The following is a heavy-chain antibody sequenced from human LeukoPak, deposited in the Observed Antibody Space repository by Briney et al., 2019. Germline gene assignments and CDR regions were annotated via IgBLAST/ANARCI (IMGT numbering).Heavy chain of an antibody. D-gene: IGHD2-15*01. V-gene: IGHV3-74*01. CDR2: IASDGSST. CDR3: ARGRPHGSDY. J-gene: IGHJ4*02. Sequence: SGGSLRLSCAASGFTFSSYWMNWVRQAPGKGLVWVSRIASDGSSTTYADSVKGRFSISRDNAKNTLYLQMNSLRVEDTAVYYCARGRPHGSDYWGQGTLVTVSS. CDR1: GFTFSSYW.